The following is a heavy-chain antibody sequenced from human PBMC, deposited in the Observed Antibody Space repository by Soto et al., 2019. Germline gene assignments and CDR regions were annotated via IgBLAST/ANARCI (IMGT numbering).Heavy chain of an antibody. CDR2: IYYSGST. J-gene: IGHJ3*02. V-gene: IGHV4-39*01. CDR1: GGSISSSSYY. Sequence: SETLSLTCTVSGGSISSSSYYWGWIRQPPGKGLEWIGSIYYSGSTYYNPSLKSRVTISVDTSKNQSSLRLSSVTAADTAVYYCARHQQWLVLGGSAFDIWGQGTMVTVSS. D-gene: IGHD6-19*01. CDR3: ARHQQWLVLGGSAFDI.